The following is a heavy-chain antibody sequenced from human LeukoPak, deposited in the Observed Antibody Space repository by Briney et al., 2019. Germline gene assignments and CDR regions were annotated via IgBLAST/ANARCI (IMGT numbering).Heavy chain of an antibody. CDR3: ARGQTDDS. J-gene: IGHJ4*02. Sequence: HSASEGLTRKASGYTFTSYYIHWVRQAPGQGLEWMGVINPSGGSKVSGQAFLGRVTMTRDTPTRTVYMELSSLTSADTAVYYCARGQTDDSWGQPT. CDR1: GYTFTSYY. CDR2: INPSGGSK. V-gene: IGHV1-46*01.